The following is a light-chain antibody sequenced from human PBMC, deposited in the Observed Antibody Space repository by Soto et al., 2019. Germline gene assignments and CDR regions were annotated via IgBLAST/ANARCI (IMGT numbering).Light chain of an antibody. CDR2: NIS. J-gene: IGKJ5*01. V-gene: IGKV3-20*01. CDR1: QTVSRI. CDR3: QQYGSSPRT. Sequence: EVVMTQSPATLSVSPWERATLSCRASQTVSRILAWYQQRPGQAPMLLIYNISTTATGVPDRFSGSGSGTDFTLSISRLEPEDFAMYYCQQYGSSPRTFGQGTRLEI.